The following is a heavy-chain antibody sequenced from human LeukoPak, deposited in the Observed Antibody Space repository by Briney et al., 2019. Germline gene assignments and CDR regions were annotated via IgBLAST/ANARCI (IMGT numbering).Heavy chain of an antibody. CDR2: IYYSGST. J-gene: IGHJ5*02. CDR3: ARGFKGYCSSTSCRTRWFDP. V-gene: IGHV4-31*03. Sequence: SQTLSLTCTVSGGSISSGGYYWSWIRQHPGKGLEWIGYIYYSGSTYYNPSLKSRVTISVDTSKNQFSLKLSSVTAADTAVYYCARGFKGYCSSTSCRTRWFDPWGQGTLVTVSS. D-gene: IGHD2-2*01. CDR1: GGSISSGGYY.